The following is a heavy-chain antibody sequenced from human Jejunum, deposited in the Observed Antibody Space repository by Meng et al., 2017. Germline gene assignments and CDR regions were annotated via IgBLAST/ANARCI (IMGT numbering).Heavy chain of an antibody. D-gene: IGHD1-26*01. CDR1: GDSIRSYY. CDR3: AGSGGYRRFYFDH. CDR2: IYYSGNT. Sequence: SETLSLTCSVSGDSIRSYYWSWIRQTPGKALEWVGYIYYSGNTNYNPSLKSRVTISLDTSQKRVSLRLTSATAADTGIYYCAGSGGYRRFYFDHWGQGTVVTVSS. V-gene: IGHV4-59*03. J-gene: IGHJ4*02.